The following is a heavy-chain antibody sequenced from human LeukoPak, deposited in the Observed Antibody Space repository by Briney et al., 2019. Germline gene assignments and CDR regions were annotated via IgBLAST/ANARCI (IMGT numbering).Heavy chain of an antibody. CDR3: ARDVFKVRGVIITTRAWFDP. V-gene: IGHV1-69*13. D-gene: IGHD3-10*01. Sequence: SVNVSCKASGGTFSSYAISWVRQAPGQGREWTGWIIPIFGTANYAQKFQGRLTITADESTSTAYMELSSLRSEDTAVYYCARDVFKVRGVIITTRAWFDPWGQGTLVTVSS. CDR2: IIPIFGTA. CDR1: GGTFSSYA. J-gene: IGHJ5*02.